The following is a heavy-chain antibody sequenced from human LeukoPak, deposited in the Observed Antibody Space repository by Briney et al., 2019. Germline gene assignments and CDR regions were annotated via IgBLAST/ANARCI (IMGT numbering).Heavy chain of an antibody. CDR3: ARSDSSGYYS. CDR1: GGSFSGYY. Sequence: SETLSLTCAVYGGSFSGYYWSWIRRPPGKGLEWIGEINHSGSTNYNPSLKSRVTISVDTSKNQFPLKLSSVTAADTAVYYCARSDSSGYYSWGQGTLVTVSS. CDR2: INHSGST. D-gene: IGHD3-22*01. J-gene: IGHJ4*02. V-gene: IGHV4-34*01.